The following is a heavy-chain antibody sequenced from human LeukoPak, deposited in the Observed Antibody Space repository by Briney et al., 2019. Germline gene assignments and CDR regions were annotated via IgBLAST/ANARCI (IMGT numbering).Heavy chain of an antibody. CDR3: ARDRSGKQWRGNKNYYYYMDV. CDR2: IIPIFGTA. D-gene: IGHD6-19*01. Sequence: SVKVSCKASGGTFSSYAISWVRQAPGQGLEWMGGIIPIFGTANYAQKFQGRVTITADESTSTAYMELSSLRSEDTAVYYCARDRSGKQWRGNKNYYYYMDVWGKGTTVTVSS. CDR1: GGTFSSYA. V-gene: IGHV1-69*13. J-gene: IGHJ6*03.